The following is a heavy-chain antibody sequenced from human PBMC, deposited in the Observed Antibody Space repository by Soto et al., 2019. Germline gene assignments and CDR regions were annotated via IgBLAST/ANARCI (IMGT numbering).Heavy chain of an antibody. J-gene: IGHJ3*02. CDR1: GFTFSSFS. V-gene: IGHV3-48*01. Sequence: EVQLVESGGGLVQPGASLRLSCAASGFTFSSFSMNWVRQAPGKGLEWVSYISTSGSTIYYADSVKGRFTVSRDNAKNSLFLRVNSLRAEDTAVYYCARGVGATQFDIWGQGTMVTVSS. D-gene: IGHD1-26*01. CDR2: ISTSGSTI. CDR3: ARGVGATQFDI.